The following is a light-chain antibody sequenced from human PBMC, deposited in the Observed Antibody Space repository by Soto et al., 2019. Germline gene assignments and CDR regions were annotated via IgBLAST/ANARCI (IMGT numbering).Light chain of an antibody. V-gene: IGKV3-15*01. CDR1: QSIRRN. J-gene: IGKJ1*01. CDR3: QQYENWPRT. Sequence: EIVMTQSPATLSVSPGERATLSCRASQSIRRNLAWYQQKPGQAPRLLIYGASTRATGIPARFSGSGSGTEFILTISSLQSEDFAVYYCQQYENWPRTFGQGTRVEIK. CDR2: GAS.